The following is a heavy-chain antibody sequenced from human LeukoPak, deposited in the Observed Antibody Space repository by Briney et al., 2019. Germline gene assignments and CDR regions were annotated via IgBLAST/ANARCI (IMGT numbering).Heavy chain of an antibody. Sequence: GGSLRLSCAASGFTFSSYAMHWVRQAPGKGLEWVAFIRYDGSNKYYADSVIGQFTISRDNSKNTLYLQMNSLRAEDTAVYYCAKYDFDYWGQGTLLTVSS. J-gene: IGHJ4*02. CDR1: GFTFSSYA. CDR2: IRYDGSNK. V-gene: IGHV3-30*02. CDR3: AKYDFDY.